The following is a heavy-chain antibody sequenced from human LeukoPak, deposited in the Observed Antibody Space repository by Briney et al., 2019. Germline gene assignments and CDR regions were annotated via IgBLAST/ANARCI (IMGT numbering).Heavy chain of an antibody. CDR1: GFTFSSYG. V-gene: IGHV3-30*02. J-gene: IGHJ4*02. Sequence: GGSLRLSCAASGFTFSSYGMHWVRQAPGKGLEWVAVIWYDGSNKYYADSVKGRFTMSRDNSRNTLNLQMNSLRAEDTAVYYCAKDKNYDFWSGYRNVPDYWGQGTLVTVSS. CDR2: IWYDGSNK. D-gene: IGHD3-3*01. CDR3: AKDKNYDFWSGYRNVPDY.